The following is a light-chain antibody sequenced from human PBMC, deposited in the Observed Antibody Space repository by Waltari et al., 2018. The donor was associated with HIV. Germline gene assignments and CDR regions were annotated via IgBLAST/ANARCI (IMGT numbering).Light chain of an antibody. J-gene: IGLJ1*01. V-gene: IGLV2-18*02. CDR1: SSDVGAYDR. Sequence: QSALTQPPSVSGSPGQSVTISCTGTSSDVGAYDRISWYHQPPGTAPKLMIYEGIFRPSGGPDRFSGSKSGNTASLTISGLQAEDEGDYYCSSYTSSNIYVFGTATTVTVL. CDR2: EGI. CDR3: SSYTSSNIYV.